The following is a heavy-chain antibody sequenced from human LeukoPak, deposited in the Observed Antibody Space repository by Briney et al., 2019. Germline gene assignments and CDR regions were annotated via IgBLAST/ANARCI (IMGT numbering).Heavy chain of an antibody. CDR1: GFTFSSYV. CDR2: ITGSSDST. D-gene: IGHD5-18*01. CDR3: AKIDVDTAMVDADY. J-gene: IGHJ4*02. V-gene: IGHV3-23*01. Sequence: PGGSLRLSCVASGFTFSSYVLSWVRQAPGKGLEWVSAITGSSDSTYYADSVKGRFTISRDNSKNTLYLQMNSLRAEDTAVYYCAKIDVDTAMVDADYWGQGTLVTVSS.